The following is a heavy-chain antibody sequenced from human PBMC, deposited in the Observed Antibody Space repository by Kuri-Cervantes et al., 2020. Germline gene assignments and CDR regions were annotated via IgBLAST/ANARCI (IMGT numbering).Heavy chain of an antibody. D-gene: IGHD3-16*02. CDR3: ARAGGHYDYVWGSYRLTYVDY. CDR1: GYTFTSSG. CDR2: ISAYNGNT. J-gene: IGHJ4*02. V-gene: IGHV1-18*01. Sequence: ASVKVSCKASGYTFTSSGISWVRQAPGQGLEWMGWISAYNGNTNYAQKLQGRVTMTTDTSTSTAYMELRSLRSDDTAVYYCARAGGHYDYVWGSYRLTYVDYWGQGTLVTVSS.